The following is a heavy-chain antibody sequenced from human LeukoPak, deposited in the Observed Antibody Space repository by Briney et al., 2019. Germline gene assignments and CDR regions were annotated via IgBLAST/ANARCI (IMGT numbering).Heavy chain of an antibody. D-gene: IGHD3-9*01. CDR1: GDSVSSNSAA. Sequence: SQTLSLTCAISGDSVSSNSAAWNWIRQSPSRGLEWLGRTYYRSKWYNGYAVSVKSRITINPDTSKNQFSLQLNSVTPEDTAVYYCAREVLRYFDWLLVPMDVWGQGTTVTVSS. V-gene: IGHV6-1*01. CDR2: TYYRSKWYN. J-gene: IGHJ6*02. CDR3: AREVLRYFDWLLVPMDV.